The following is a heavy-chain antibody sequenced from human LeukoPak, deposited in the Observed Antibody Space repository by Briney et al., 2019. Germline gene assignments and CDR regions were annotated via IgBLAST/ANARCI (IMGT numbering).Heavy chain of an antibody. V-gene: IGHV4-4*02. Sequence: SETLSLTCAVSGGSISSSNWWSWVRQPPGKGLGWIGEIYHSGSTNYNPSPKSRVTISVDTSKNQFSLKLSSVTAADTAVYYCASSGGDWGWFDPWGQGTLVTASS. CDR2: IYHSGST. CDR1: GGSISSSNW. J-gene: IGHJ5*02. D-gene: IGHD2-21*02. CDR3: ASSGGDWGWFDP.